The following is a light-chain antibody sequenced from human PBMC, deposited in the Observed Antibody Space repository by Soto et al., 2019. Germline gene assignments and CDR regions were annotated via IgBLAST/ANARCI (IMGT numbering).Light chain of an antibody. J-gene: IGLJ1*01. CDR2: DVT. V-gene: IGLV2-11*01. CDR1: SSDVGRYNY. CDR3: CSYAGSYTHV. Sequence: QSVLTQPRSVSGSPGQSVTISCTGTSSDVGRYNYVSWYQQHPGKAPKLIIYDVTKRPSGVPDRFSGSKSVNTASLTISGLQAEDEADYYCCSYAGSYTHVFGTGTKLTVL.